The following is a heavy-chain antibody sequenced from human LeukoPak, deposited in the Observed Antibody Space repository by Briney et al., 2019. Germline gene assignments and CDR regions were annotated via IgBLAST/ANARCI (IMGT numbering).Heavy chain of an antibody. V-gene: IGHV1-3*01. CDR2: INAGNGNT. J-gene: IGHJ4*02. D-gene: IGHD5-12*01. CDR3: ARGPGGLRTENSFDY. CDR1: GYTFTSYA. Sequence: GASVKVSCKASGYTFTSYAMHWVRQAPGQRLEWMGWINAGNGNTKYSQKFQGRVTITRDTSASTAYMELSSLRSEDTAVYYCARGPGGLRTENSFDYWGQGTLVTVSS.